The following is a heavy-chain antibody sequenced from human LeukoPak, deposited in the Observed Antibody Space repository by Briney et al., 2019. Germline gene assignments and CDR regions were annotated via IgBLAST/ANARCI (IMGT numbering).Heavy chain of an antibody. Sequence: GGSLRLSCAASGFTFSSYSMNWVRQAPGKGLEWVSSISSSSSYIYYAESVKGRFTISRDNAKNSLYLQMNSLRAEDTAVYYCAKGGIVGAYAFDIWGQGTMVTVSS. CDR3: AKGGIVGAYAFDI. V-gene: IGHV3-21*01. J-gene: IGHJ3*02. CDR2: ISSSSSYI. CDR1: GFTFSSYS. D-gene: IGHD1-26*01.